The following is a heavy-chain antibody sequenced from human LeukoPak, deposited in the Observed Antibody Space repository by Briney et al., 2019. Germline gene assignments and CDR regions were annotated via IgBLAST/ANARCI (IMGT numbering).Heavy chain of an antibody. Sequence: GGSLRLSCAASGITFSSYEMNLVRQAPGKGVEWVAVIYSGGSTYYADSVKGRFTISRDNSKNTLYLQMNSLRAEDTALYYCARVTGEYGPGGDCCSFNPWGQGTLVTVSS. CDR1: GITFSSYE. J-gene: IGHJ5*02. CDR3: ARVTGEYGPGGDCCSFNP. V-gene: IGHV3-53*01. D-gene: IGHD2-21*02. CDR2: IYSGGST.